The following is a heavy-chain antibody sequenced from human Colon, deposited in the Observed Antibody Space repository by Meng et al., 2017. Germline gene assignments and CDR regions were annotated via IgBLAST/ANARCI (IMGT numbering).Heavy chain of an antibody. V-gene: IGHV4-31*01. CDR1: GGSISNGFFF. Sequence: QVQLQESGPGLVKPSQTLSLTCTVSGGSISNGFFFWSWIRQHPLKGLEWIGSVSHTGSTSYNPSIQSLVTISRDTPKNQFSLNLTSVTAADTAVYFCARGSGTLRHFDYWGQGTLVTVSP. CDR2: VSHTGST. D-gene: IGHD1-26*01. J-gene: IGHJ4*02. CDR3: ARGSGTLRHFDY.